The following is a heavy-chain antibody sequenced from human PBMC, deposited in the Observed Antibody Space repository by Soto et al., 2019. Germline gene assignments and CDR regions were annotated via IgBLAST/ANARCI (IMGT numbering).Heavy chain of an antibody. V-gene: IGHV3-23*01. Sequence: GGSQRLSCVASRFTLSNYAMSWVRQAPGEGQEWVSAISGSGGSTYDADSVKGRITISRDHSKNTLYLQMNSLRAEDTAVYYCAKDLYGGNSSPYYFDYWGQGTLVTASS. CDR3: AKDLYGGNSSPYYFDY. CDR2: ISGSGGST. D-gene: IGHD4-17*01. CDR1: RFTLSNYA. J-gene: IGHJ4*02.